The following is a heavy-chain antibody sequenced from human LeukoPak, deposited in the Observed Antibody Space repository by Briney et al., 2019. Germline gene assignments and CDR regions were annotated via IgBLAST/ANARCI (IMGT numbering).Heavy chain of an antibody. CDR1: GLTIDNYG. CDR2: IWYDGTNE. D-gene: IGHD3-22*01. V-gene: IGHV3-33*06. J-gene: IGHJ4*02. CDR3: AKRDYSDSSGFAPLFDC. Sequence: GGSLRLSCAASGLTIDNYGMYWVRQAPGEGVEWVATIWYDGTNENYGDSVKGRFTISRDNSKSTLHLQMNSLRGEDTAVYYCAKRDYSDSSGFAPLFDCWGQGTQVTVSS.